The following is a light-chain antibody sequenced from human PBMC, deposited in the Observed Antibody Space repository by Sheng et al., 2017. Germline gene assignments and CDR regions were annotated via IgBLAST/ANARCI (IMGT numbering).Light chain of an antibody. Sequence: EVVLTQSPGTLSLSPGDTATLSCRASQSVRSSYLGWYQQKQGQAPRLLIYATSHRATGIPARFSGSGSGTEFTLTISSLQSEDFAVYYCQQYNNWPLTFGGGTKVEIK. V-gene: IGKV3-15*01. CDR2: ATS. CDR1: QSVRSSY. J-gene: IGKJ4*01. CDR3: QQYNNWPLT.